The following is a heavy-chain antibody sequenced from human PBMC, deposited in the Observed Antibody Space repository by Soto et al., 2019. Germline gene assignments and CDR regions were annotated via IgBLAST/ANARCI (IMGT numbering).Heavy chain of an antibody. J-gene: IGHJ4*02. CDR3: ATHRITMVRGVIPPPGY. D-gene: IGHD3-10*01. CDR1: GFTFSSYA. CDR2: ISGSGGST. V-gene: IGHV3-23*01. Sequence: GGSLRLSCAASGFTFSSYAMSWVRQAPGKGLEWVSAISGSGGSTYYADSVKGRFTISRDNSKNTLYLQMNSLRAEDTAVYYCATHRITMVRGVIPPPGYWGQGTLVTVSS.